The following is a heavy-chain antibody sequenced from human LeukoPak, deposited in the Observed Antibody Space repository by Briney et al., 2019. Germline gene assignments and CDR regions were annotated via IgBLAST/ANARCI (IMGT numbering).Heavy chain of an antibody. CDR3: AREFRVAVAGTDAFDI. J-gene: IGHJ3*02. CDR1: GFTFSSYS. CDR2: ISSSSSYI. D-gene: IGHD6-19*01. V-gene: IGHV3-21*01. Sequence: PGGSLRLSCAASGFTFSSYSMNWVRQAPGKGLEWVSSISSSSSYIYYADSVKGRFTISRDNAKNSLYLQMNSLRAEDTAVYYCAREFRVAVAGTDAFDIWGQGTMVTVSS.